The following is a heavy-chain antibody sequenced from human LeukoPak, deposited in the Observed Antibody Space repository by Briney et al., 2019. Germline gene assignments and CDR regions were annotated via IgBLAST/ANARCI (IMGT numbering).Heavy chain of an antibody. CDR2: IKQGGCDK. D-gene: IGHD6-6*01. Sequence: GGSLRLSCAASGFTFSFYWMIWVRQAPGKGLEWVANIKQGGCDKYYADSVKGRFTISRDNSKYLLYLQMNGLGAEDSAVEKGVSDWNSSSSFDYWGQGTLVTVSS. J-gene: IGHJ4*02. CDR1: GFTFSFYW. V-gene: IGHV3-7*01. CDR3: VSDWNSSSSFDY.